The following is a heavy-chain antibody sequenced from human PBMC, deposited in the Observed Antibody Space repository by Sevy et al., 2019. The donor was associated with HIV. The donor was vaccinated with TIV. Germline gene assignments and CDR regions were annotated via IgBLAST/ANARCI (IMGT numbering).Heavy chain of an antibody. CDR2: ISYDGSNK. CDR3: AKERSGELLSFGEPPYYFDF. J-gene: IGHJ4*02. CDR1: GFTFSSYA. Sequence: GGSLRLSCAASGFTFSSYAMHWVRQAPGKGLEWVAVISYDGSNKYYADSVKGRFTISRDNSKNTLDLQMSSLRADDTAVNYCAKERSGELLSFGEPPYYFDFWGQGTLVTVSS. V-gene: IGHV3-30-3*01. D-gene: IGHD3-10*01.